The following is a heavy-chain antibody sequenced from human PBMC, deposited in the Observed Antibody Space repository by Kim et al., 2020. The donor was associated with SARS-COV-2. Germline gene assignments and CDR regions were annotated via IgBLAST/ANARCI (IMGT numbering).Heavy chain of an antibody. V-gene: IGHV7-4-1*02. J-gene: IGHJ6*02. CDR3: ARVHSSSWYSGYYGMDV. CDR2: INTNTGNP. D-gene: IGHD6-13*01. CDR1: GYTFTSYA. Sequence: ASVKVSCKASGYTFTSYAMNWVRQAPGQGLEWMAWINTNTGNPTYAQGFTGRFVFSLDTSVSTAYLQISSLKAEDTAVYYCARVHSSSWYSGYYGMDVWGQGTTVTVSS.